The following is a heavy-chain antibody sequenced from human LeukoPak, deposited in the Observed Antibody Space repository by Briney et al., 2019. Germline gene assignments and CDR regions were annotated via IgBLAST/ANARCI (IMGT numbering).Heavy chain of an antibody. J-gene: IGHJ3*02. Sequence: GESLKISCKGSGYSFTSYWIGWVRQMPGKGLEWMGIIYPGDSDTRYSPSSQGQVTISADKSISTAYLQWSSLKASDTAMYYCAIRGVGATPGGHNDAFDIWGQGTMVTASS. CDR1: GYSFTSYW. CDR2: IYPGDSDT. V-gene: IGHV5-51*01. D-gene: IGHD1-26*01. CDR3: AIRGVGATPGGHNDAFDI.